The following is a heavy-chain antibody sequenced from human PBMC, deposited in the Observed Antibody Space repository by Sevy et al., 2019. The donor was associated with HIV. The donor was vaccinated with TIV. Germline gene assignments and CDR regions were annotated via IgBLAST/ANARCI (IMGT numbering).Heavy chain of an antibody. CDR1: EYTFTGYY. V-gene: IGHV1-2*02. CDR2: ISPYTGGT. J-gene: IGHJ6*03. CDR3: ARSRSRIAVPAGRLGSHFYYYMDV. Sequence: ASVKVSCRTSEYTFTGYYMHWVRQAPGQRLEWMGWISPYTGGTNYAQKFQGRFTVTRDTSIRTFYMDVSSLRSDDTAVYYCARSRSRIAVPAGRLGSHFYYYMDVWGKGTTVTVSS. D-gene: IGHD6-19*01.